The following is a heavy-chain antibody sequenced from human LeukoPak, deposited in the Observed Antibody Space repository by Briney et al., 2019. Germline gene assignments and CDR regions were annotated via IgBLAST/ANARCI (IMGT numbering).Heavy chain of an antibody. CDR2: IKQDGSEK. J-gene: IGHJ4*02. Sequence: PGGSLRLSCAASGFTFSTYWMGWVRQSPGKGLGWVANIKQDGSEKHYVDSVKGRFTISRDNTKNSLYLQMNSLRAEDTAVYYCARDWFHAIDYWGQGTLVTVSS. V-gene: IGHV3-7*01. CDR1: GFTFSTYW. CDR3: ARDWFHAIDY. D-gene: IGHD2/OR15-2a*01.